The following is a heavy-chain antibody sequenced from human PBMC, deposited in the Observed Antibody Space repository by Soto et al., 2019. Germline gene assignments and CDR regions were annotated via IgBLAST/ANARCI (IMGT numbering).Heavy chain of an antibody. V-gene: IGHV5-10-1*01. J-gene: IGHJ4*02. D-gene: IGHD2-15*01. CDR1: GYSFISYW. Sequence: GESLKISCKCSGYSFISYWISLVRQMPGKGLEWMGRIDPSDSYTNYSPSFQGHVTISADKSISTAYLQWSSLKASDTAMYYCARCPGGSARYFDSWGQGTVVTVSS. CDR3: ARCPGGSARYFDS. CDR2: IDPSDSYT.